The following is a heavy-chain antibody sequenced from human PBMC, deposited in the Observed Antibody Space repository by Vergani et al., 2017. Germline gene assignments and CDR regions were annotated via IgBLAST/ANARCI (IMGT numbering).Heavy chain of an antibody. Sequence: ESGGGVVQPGRSLRLSCTASGFTFNSFNMYWVRQAPGKGLDWVAGISYDGRNTYYADSVKGRFTISRDNSKNTLYLQMNNLRAADTAVYYCARSGYCAHGVCYMTYYYYMDVWGKGTAVTVSS. V-gene: IGHV3-30-3*01. D-gene: IGHD2-8*01. CDR1: GFTFNSFN. CDR2: ISYDGRNT. CDR3: ARSGYCAHGVCYMTYYYYMDV. J-gene: IGHJ6*03.